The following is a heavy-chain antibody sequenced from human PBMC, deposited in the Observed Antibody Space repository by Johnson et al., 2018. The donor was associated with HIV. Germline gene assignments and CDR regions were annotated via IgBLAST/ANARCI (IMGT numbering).Heavy chain of an antibody. CDR3: AKDTTFSSSPAFDI. V-gene: IGHV3-9*01. Sequence: VQLVESGGGLVQPGRSLRLSCAASGFTFDDYAMHWVRQAPGKGLEWVSGISWNSGSIGYADSVKGRFTISRDNAKNSLYLPMNSLRAEDTALYDCAKDTTFSSSPAFDIWGQGTMVTVSS. CDR1: GFTFDDYA. CDR2: ISWNSGSI. D-gene: IGHD6-6*01. J-gene: IGHJ3*02.